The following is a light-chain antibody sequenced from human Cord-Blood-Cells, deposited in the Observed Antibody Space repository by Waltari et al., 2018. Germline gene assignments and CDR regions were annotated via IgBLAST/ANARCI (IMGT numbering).Light chain of an antibody. V-gene: IGLV2-14*01. J-gene: IGLJ3*02. CDR3: SSYTSSSTWV. CDR1: SSDVGGYNY. CDR2: EVR. Sequence: QSALPQPPSVSGSPGQSITIPSTGPSSDVGGYNYVPCYQQHPGKAPKLMFYEVRTRPSGVSNRFSGSKSGNTASLTISGLQAEDEADYYCSSYTSSSTWVFGGGTKLTVL.